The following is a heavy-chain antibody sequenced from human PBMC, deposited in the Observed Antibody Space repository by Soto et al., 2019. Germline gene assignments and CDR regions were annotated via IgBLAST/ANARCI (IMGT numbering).Heavy chain of an antibody. CDR2: IRSKAYGGTT. D-gene: IGHD2-2*01. J-gene: IGHJ6*02. CDR1: GFTFGDYA. V-gene: IGHV3-49*03. Sequence: PGGSLRLSCTASGFTFGDYAMSWFRQAPGKGLEWVGFIRSKAYGGTTEYAASVKGRFTISRDDSKSIAYLQMNSLKTEDTAVYYCTRAPRMGYCSSTSCYEYYYYGRAVWGQGTTVTVSS. CDR3: TRAPRMGYCSSTSCYEYYYYGRAV.